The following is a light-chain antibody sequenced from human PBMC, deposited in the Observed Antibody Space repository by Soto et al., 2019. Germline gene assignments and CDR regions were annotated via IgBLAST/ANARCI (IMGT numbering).Light chain of an antibody. Sequence: QSALTQPASVSGSPGQSITISCAGTVADVGGYNYVSWYQQHAGKAPKLMIYEVIRRPSGTSNRFSGSKSGNTASLTISTLQAEDEAEYYCSSYTTRSTVVFGGGTKVTVL. V-gene: IGLV2-14*01. CDR3: SSYTTRSTVV. J-gene: IGLJ3*02. CDR1: VADVGGYNY. CDR2: EVI.